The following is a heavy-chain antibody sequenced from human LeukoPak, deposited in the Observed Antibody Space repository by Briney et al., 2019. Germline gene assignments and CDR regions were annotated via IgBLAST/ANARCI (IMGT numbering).Heavy chain of an antibody. D-gene: IGHD2-15*01. V-gene: IGHV3-74*01. Sequence: PGGSLRLSCAASGFTFSRYWMHWVRQVPGKGLVWVSLIKNDGITTSYADSVKGRFTISRDNAKNTVYLQMNRLRDEDTAVYYCARRSDIGDGFDIWGQGTMVTVSS. CDR1: GFTFSRYW. CDR2: IKNDGITT. CDR3: ARRSDIGDGFDI. J-gene: IGHJ3*02.